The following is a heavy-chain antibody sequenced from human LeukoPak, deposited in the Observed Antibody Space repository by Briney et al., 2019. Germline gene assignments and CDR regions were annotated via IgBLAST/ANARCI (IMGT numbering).Heavy chain of an antibody. Sequence: PSETLSLTCTVSGGSISSYYWSWIRQPPGKGLEWIGYIYYSGSTNYNPSLKSRVTISVDTSKNQFSLKLSSVTAADTAVYCCARDGAGIYDAFDIWGQGTMVTVSS. CDR2: IYYSGST. CDR1: GGSISSYY. CDR3: ARDGAGIYDAFDI. D-gene: IGHD3-10*01. V-gene: IGHV4-59*01. J-gene: IGHJ3*02.